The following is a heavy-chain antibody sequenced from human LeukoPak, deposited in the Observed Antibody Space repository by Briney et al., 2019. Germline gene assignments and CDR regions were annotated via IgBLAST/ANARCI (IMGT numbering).Heavy chain of an antibody. V-gene: IGHV3-48*04. CDR3: AMILESACAELGY. J-gene: IGHJ4*02. CDR2: ISSSSSTI. D-gene: IGHD1-1*01. CDR1: GFSFSSYS. Sequence: GGSLRLSCAASGFSFSSYSMNWVRQAPGKGLERVSYISSSSSTIYYADSSKGRFTISRDNAKNSLYLLRNSRRAEDTAVYYSAMILESACAELGYWGQGTLVTVSS.